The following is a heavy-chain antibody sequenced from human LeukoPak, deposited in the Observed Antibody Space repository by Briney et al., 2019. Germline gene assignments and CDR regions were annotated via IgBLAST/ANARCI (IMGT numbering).Heavy chain of an antibody. CDR3: ARESNYHGSGTGWFDP. Sequence: KPSETLSLTCTVSGYSISSGYYWGWIRQPPGKGLEWIGSIYHSGSTYYNPSLKSRVTISVDTSKNQFSLKLSSVTAADTAVYYCARESNYHGSGTGWFDPWGQGTLVTVSS. D-gene: IGHD3-10*01. CDR1: GYSISSGYY. V-gene: IGHV4-38-2*02. CDR2: IYHSGST. J-gene: IGHJ5*02.